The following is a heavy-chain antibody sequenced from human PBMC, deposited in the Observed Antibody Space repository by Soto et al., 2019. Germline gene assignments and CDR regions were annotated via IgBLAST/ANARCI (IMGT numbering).Heavy chain of an antibody. V-gene: IGHV3-7*03. J-gene: IGHJ3*02. CDR2: IKQDGSEN. CDR3: TRRGRRSGNYADAFDI. D-gene: IGHD1-26*01. CDR1: GFTFSGYW. Sequence: PWGSLRLSCAASGFTFSGYWMSWARQAPGKGLEWVANIKQDGSENYFVDSVKGRFTISRDNAKNSLYLQMNSLKSDDTAVYYCTRRGRRSGNYADAFDIWGQGTMVTVSS.